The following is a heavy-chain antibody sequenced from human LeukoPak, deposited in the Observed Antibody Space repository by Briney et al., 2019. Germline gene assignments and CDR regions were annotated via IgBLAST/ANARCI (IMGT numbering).Heavy chain of an antibody. J-gene: IGHJ4*02. Sequence: PGGSLRLSCAASGFTFSKAWMTWVRQSAGKGLEWVGRIKSRADGGTTDYPAPVEGRFTISRDDEKNTVYLEINSLTTEDSAVYYCTSVGSSWGFDYWGQGTLVTVSS. V-gene: IGHV3-15*01. CDR2: IKSRADGGTT. D-gene: IGHD6-13*01. CDR3: TSVGSSWGFDY. CDR1: GFTFSKAW.